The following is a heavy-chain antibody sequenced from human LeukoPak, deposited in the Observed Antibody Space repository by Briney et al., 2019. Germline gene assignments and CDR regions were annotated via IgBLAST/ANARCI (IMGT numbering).Heavy chain of an antibody. CDR2: ISSSGSTI. CDR3: ARAYYDILTGYYWYYFDY. Sequence: GGSLRLSCAASGFTFSSYEMNWVRQAPGKGLERVSYISSSGSTIYYADSVKGRFTISRDNAKNSLYLQMNSLRAEDTAVYYCARAYYDILTGYYWYYFDYWGQGTLVTVSS. CDR1: GFTFSSYE. D-gene: IGHD3-9*01. J-gene: IGHJ4*02. V-gene: IGHV3-48*03.